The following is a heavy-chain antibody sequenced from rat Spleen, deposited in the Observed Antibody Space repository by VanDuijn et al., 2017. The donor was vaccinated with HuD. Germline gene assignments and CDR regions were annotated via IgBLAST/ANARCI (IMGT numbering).Heavy chain of an antibody. CDR2: ISYDGSST. J-gene: IGHJ2*01. CDR1: GFTFSDYY. V-gene: IGHV5-7*01. CDR3: ARHNSGYYFDY. Sequence: EVQLVETGGGLVQPGRSLKLSCAASGFTFSDYYMAWVRQAPTKWLEWVATISYDGSSTYYRDSVKGRFTISRDNAKSTLYLQMDSLRSEDTATYYCARHNSGYYFDYWGQGVMVTVSS. D-gene: IGHD4-3*01.